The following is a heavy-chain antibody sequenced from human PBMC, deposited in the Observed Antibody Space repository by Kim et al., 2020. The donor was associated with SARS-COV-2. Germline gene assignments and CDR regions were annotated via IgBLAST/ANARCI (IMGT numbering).Heavy chain of an antibody. CDR3: ARDVVGVAAGSLDY. CDR2: INWSGDST. CDR1: GFTLDDYA. J-gene: IGHJ4*02. D-gene: IGHD6-13*01. Sequence: GGSLRLSCAASGFTLDDYAMSWVRQAPGKGLEWVSGINWSGDSTGYADSVKGRFTISRDDAINSLHLQMNSLRAEDTALYYCARDVVGVAAGSLDYWGQGTQVTVSS. V-gene: IGHV3-20*04.